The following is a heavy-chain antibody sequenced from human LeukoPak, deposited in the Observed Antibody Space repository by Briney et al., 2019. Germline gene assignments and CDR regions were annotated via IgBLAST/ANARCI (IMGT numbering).Heavy chain of an antibody. CDR1: GFTFSTYD. V-gene: IGHV3-21*01. J-gene: IGHJ3*02. D-gene: IGHD2-15*01. CDR3: ARMHLPGGGGCSIGGGVSHI. CDR2: ISTTSRYI. Sequence: PGGSLRLSCAASGFTFSTYDMNWVRQAPGKGLEWVSSISTTSRYIYYADSVRGRFTISRDNARNSLYLQMNSLRAEDTALYYCARMHLPGGGGCSIGGGVSHIGGKGKVVTV.